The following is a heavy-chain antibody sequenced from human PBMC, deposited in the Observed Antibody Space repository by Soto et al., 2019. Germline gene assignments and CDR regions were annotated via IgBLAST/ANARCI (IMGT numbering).Heavy chain of an antibody. J-gene: IGHJ4*02. CDR2: IRYDGSNI. Sequence: PGGSLRLSCAASGNIFSGFGMHWVRQAPGKGLEWVAVIRYDGSNIYYADSVQGRFTISRDNSKNTLYLQMNSLRAEDTAVYYCARDGVGVPLFFGYLDYRGQGALVTVSS. D-gene: IGHD3-3*01. CDR1: GNIFSGFG. CDR3: ARDGVGVPLFFGYLDY. V-gene: IGHV3-33*01.